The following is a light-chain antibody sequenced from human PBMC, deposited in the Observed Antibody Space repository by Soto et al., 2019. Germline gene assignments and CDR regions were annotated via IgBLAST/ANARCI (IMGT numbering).Light chain of an antibody. V-gene: IGLV2-11*01. Sequence: QSALTQPRSVSGSPGQSVTISCTGTSSDVGGYNYVSWYQQYPGKAPKLIIYDVTKRPSGVPDRFSGSKSGNTASLTISGLQVEDDADYYCCSYAGSYTLWVFGGGTKLTVL. J-gene: IGLJ3*02. CDR1: SSDVGGYNY. CDR3: CSYAGSYTLWV. CDR2: DVT.